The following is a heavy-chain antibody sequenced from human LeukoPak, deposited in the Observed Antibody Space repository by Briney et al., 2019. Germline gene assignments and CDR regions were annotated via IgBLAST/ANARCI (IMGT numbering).Heavy chain of an antibody. D-gene: IGHD3-22*01. Sequence: ASVKVSCKASGYTFTSYYMHWVRQAPGQGLEWMGIINPSGGSTSYAQKFQGRVTMTRDTSTSTVYMELSSLGSEDTAVYYCARTSSPYYYDSSGFQHWGQGTLVTVSS. CDR3: ARTSSPYYYDSSGFQH. V-gene: IGHV1-46*01. CDR2: INPSGGST. CDR1: GYTFTSYY. J-gene: IGHJ1*01.